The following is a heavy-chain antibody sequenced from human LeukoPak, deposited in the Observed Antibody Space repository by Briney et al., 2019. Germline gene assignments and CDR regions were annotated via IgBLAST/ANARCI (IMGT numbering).Heavy chain of an antibody. J-gene: IGHJ4*02. V-gene: IGHV6-1*01. CDR3: ARDHGSSCDY. D-gene: IGHD6-13*01. Sequence: SQTLPLTCCISGDTVSTTNAAWNWIRQSPSRGLEWLGRTYYRSKWYIDYADFVRSRITINPDTSKNHFSLQLNSVTPEDTAVYYCARDHGSSCDYWGQGTLVTVSS. CDR1: GDTVSTTNAA. CDR2: TYYRSKWYI.